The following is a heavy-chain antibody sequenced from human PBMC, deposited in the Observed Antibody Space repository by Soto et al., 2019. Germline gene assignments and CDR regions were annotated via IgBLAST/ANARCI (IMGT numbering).Heavy chain of an antibody. CDR2: MNPNSGNT. D-gene: IGHD3-9*01. Sequence: ASVTVSCTASGYTFTIYDINCVRQAKGQGLEWMGWMNPNSGNTGYAQKFQGRVTMTRNTSISTAYMELSSLRSEDTAVYYCAREGKGYDILTGPSYYYGMDVWGQGTTVTVSS. CDR1: GYTFTIYD. J-gene: IGHJ6*02. CDR3: AREGKGYDILTGPSYYYGMDV. V-gene: IGHV1-8*01.